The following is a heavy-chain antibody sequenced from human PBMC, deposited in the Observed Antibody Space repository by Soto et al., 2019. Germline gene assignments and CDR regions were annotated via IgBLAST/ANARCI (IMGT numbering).Heavy chain of an antibody. Sequence: EVQLLESGGGLVQPGGSLRLSCAASGFTFSSYAMSWVRQAPGKGLEWVSAISGSGGSTYYADSVKGRFTISRDNSKNTLYLQMNSLRAEDTAVYYCAKDGILRLLDTAMVLSTAYCGKGPLVTVSS. D-gene: IGHD5-18*01. CDR2: ISGSGGST. V-gene: IGHV3-23*01. CDR1: GFTFSSYA. CDR3: AKDGILRLLDTAMVLSTAY. J-gene: IGHJ4*02.